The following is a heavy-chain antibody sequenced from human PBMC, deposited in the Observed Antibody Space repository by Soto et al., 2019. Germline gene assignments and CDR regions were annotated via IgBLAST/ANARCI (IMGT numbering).Heavy chain of an antibody. J-gene: IGHJ6*02. CDR2: ISGSGGST. CDR3: AKVISVGRVLEWLSPYYYYGMDV. D-gene: IGHD3-3*01. CDR1: GFTFSSYA. V-gene: IGHV3-23*01. Sequence: LRLSCAASGFTFSSYAMSWVRQAPGKGLEWVSAISGSGGSTYYADSVKGRFTISRDNSKNTLYLQMNSLRAEDTAVYYCAKVISVGRVLEWLSPYYYYGMDVWGQGTTVTVSS.